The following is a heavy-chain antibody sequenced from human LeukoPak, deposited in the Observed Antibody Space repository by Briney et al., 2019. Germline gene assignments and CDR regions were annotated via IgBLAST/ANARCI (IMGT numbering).Heavy chain of an antibody. D-gene: IGHD5-18*01. Sequence: GASVKVSCKASGGTFSSYAISWVRQAPGQGLEWMGGIIPIFATANYAQKFQGRVTITTDESTSTAYMELSSLRSEDTAVYYCACGYSYGFMDYYYYMDVWGKGTTVTVSS. J-gene: IGHJ6*03. V-gene: IGHV1-69*05. CDR3: ACGYSYGFMDYYYYMDV. CDR1: GGTFSSYA. CDR2: IIPIFATA.